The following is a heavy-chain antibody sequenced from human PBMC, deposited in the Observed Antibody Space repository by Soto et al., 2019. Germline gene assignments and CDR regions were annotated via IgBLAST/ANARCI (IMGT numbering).Heavy chain of an antibody. CDR2: ITAENGNT. D-gene: IGHD5-12*01. J-gene: IGHJ4*02. CDR3: ARVVLEWLPTSGFDY. V-gene: IGHV1-18*04. CDR1: GYSFTSYG. Sequence: QIQLVQSGAEVKKPGASVKVSCKASGYSFTSYGITWVRQAPGQGPEWLGWITAENGNTNYAQKFQGRYTMTTDTSTNTASMELRGLRSDDTAVYYCARVVLEWLPTSGFDYWGQGTLVTVSS.